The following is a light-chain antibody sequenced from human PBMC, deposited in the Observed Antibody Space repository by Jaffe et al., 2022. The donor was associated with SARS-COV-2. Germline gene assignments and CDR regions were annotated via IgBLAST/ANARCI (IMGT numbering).Light chain of an antibody. J-gene: IGKJ4*01. CDR2: GAS. Sequence: EIVLTQTPGTLALSPGERATLSCRASQSLSSTYLAWYQQKPGQSPTLLFFGASSRVTGIPDRFSGSGSGTDFSLTISRLEPEDFAVYYCQQFSSFPLTFGGGTKVEIK. V-gene: IGKV3-20*01. CDR3: QQFSSFPLT. CDR1: QSLSSTY.